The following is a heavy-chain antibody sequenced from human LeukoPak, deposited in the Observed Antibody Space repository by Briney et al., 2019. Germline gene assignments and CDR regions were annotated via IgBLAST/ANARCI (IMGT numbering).Heavy chain of an antibody. D-gene: IGHD3-22*01. CDR3: ARTYYYDSSGYYDGFDP. V-gene: IGHV4-59*01. Sequence: SETLSLTCTVSGGSISSFYWSWIRQPPGKRLEWIGYIYYSGSTNYNPSLKSRVTISVDTSKNQFSLKLSSVTAADTAVYYCARTYYYDSSGYYDGFDPWGQGTLVTVSS. CDR1: GGSISSFY. J-gene: IGHJ5*02. CDR2: IYYSGST.